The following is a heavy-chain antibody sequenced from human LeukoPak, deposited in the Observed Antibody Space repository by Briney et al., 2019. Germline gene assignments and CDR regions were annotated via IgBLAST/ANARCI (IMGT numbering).Heavy chain of an antibody. CDR3: ARDLAWDTAMFYYYYGMDV. V-gene: IGHV3-33*01. J-gene: IGHJ6*02. Sequence: PGGSLRLSCATSGFTFSSYGILWVRQAPGKGLEWVAVIWYDGSNKYYADSVKGRFTISRDQPKNTAYLQMNSLRAEDTAVYYCARDLAWDTAMFYYYYGMDVWGQGTTVTVSS. D-gene: IGHD5-18*01. CDR2: IWYDGSNK. CDR1: GFTFSSYG.